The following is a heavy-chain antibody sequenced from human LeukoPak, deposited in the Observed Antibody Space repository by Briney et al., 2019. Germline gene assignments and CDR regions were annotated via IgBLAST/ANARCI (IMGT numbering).Heavy chain of an antibody. J-gene: IGHJ6*03. D-gene: IGHD4-17*01. CDR2: IKQDGSEK. CDR3: ARDQWDGDPRTVSYYMDV. V-gene: IGHV3-7*01. CDR1: GFTFSSYW. Sequence: GGSLRLSCAASGFTFSSYWMSWVRQAPGKGLEWVANIKQDGSEKYYVDSVKGRFTISRDNAKNSLYLQMNSLRAEDTAVYYCARDQWDGDPRTVSYYMDVWGKGTTVTVSS.